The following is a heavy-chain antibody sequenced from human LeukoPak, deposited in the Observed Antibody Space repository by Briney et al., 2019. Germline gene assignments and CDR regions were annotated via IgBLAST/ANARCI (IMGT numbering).Heavy chain of an antibody. CDR2: ISNSGSST. D-gene: IGHD2-21*02. CDR1: GFTFSSYA. Sequence: PGWSLRLSCAASGFTFSSYAMSWVRQAPGKGLEWVSGISNSGSSTYYTDSVKGRFTISRDNSKNTLYLQMNSLQTEDTAVYYCAKDRGDYPPYFDYWGQGTLVTVSS. J-gene: IGHJ4*02. CDR3: AKDRGDYPPYFDY. V-gene: IGHV3-23*01.